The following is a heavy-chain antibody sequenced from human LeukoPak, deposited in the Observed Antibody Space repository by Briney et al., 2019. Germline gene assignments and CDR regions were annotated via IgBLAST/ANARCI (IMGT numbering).Heavy chain of an antibody. V-gene: IGHV3-30-3*01. D-gene: IGHD2-15*01. CDR1: GFTFSSHA. J-gene: IGHJ6*02. CDR3: AKGWGGRTIYYYYGMDV. Sequence: GGSLRLSCAASGFTFSSHAMHWVRQAPGKGLEWVAVISYDGSNKYYADSVKGRFTISRDNSKNTLYLQMNSLRAEDTAVYYCAKGWGGRTIYYYYGMDVWGQGTTVTVSS. CDR2: ISYDGSNK.